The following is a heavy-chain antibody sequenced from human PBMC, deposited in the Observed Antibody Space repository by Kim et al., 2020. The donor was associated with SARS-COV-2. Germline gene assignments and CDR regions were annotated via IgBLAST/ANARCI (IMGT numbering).Heavy chain of an antibody. D-gene: IGHD3-10*01. J-gene: IGHJ6*02. Sequence: ASVKVSCKASGYTFTSYYMHWVRQAPGQGLEWMGIINPSGGSTSYAQKFQGRVTMTRDTSTSTVYMELSSLRSEDTAVYYCARASSMVRGVIMETNYYYYYGMDVWGQGTTVTVSS. V-gene: IGHV1-46*01. CDR1: GYTFTSYY. CDR2: INPSGGST. CDR3: ARASSMVRGVIMETNYYYYYGMDV.